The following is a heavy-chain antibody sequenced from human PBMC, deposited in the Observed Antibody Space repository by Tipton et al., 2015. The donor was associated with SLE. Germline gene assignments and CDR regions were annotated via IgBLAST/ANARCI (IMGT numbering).Heavy chain of an antibody. D-gene: IGHD6-13*01. Sequence: SLRLSCAASGFTFSSYAMSWVRQAPGKGLEWVSAISGSGGSTYYADSVKGRFTISRDNAKNSLYLQMNSLRAEDTAVYYCAREGIAAALFDYWGQGTLVTVSS. J-gene: IGHJ4*02. V-gene: IGHV3-23*01. CDR1: GFTFSSYA. CDR3: AREGIAAALFDY. CDR2: ISGSGGST.